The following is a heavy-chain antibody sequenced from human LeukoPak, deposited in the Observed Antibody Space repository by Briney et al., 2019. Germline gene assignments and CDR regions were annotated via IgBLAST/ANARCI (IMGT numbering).Heavy chain of an antibody. CDR1: GFTFDDYG. J-gene: IGHJ4*02. Sequence: PGGSLRLSCAASGFTFDDYGMSWVRQAPGKGLEWVSGINWNGGSTGYADSVKGRFTISRDNSRNTLYLQMNSLRAEDTAVYYCAKASGSPPCYYDSSGYYYFDYWGQGSLLTVSS. CDR2: INWNGGST. CDR3: AKASGSPPCYYDSSGYYYFDY. V-gene: IGHV3-20*04. D-gene: IGHD3-22*01.